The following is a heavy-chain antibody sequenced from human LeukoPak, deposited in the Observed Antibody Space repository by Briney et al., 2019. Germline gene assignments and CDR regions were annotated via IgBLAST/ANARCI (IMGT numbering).Heavy chain of an antibody. J-gene: IGHJ5*02. D-gene: IGHD6-13*01. Sequence: GGSLRLSCAASGFTFSSYAMHWVRQAPGKGLEWVALISYDASNKYYADSVKGRFTISRDNSENTLYLQMNSLRADDTAVYYCARERRRGSSSWYRIPQAGPNWFDPWGQGTLVTVSS. CDR1: GFTFSSYA. V-gene: IGHV3-30*04. CDR2: ISYDASNK. CDR3: ARERRRGSSSWYRIPQAGPNWFDP.